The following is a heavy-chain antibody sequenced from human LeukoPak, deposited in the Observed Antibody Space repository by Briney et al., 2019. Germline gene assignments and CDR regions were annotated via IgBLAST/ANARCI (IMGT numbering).Heavy chain of an antibody. Sequence: SQTLSLTCIVSGGSISSGGYSWSWIRQHPGKGLEWIGYIYYSGSTYYNPSLKSRVTISVDTSKNQFSLKLSSVTAADTAVYYCARAPPPRWPLGIVVVPAAIKYAFDIWGQGTMVTVSS. D-gene: IGHD2-2*03. CDR1: GGSISSGGYS. J-gene: IGHJ3*02. V-gene: IGHV4-31*03. CDR2: IYYSGST. CDR3: ARAPPPRWPLGIVVVPAAIKYAFDI.